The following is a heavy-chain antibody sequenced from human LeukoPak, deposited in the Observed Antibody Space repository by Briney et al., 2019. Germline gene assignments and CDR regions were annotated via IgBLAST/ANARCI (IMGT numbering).Heavy chain of an antibody. CDR1: GFTFSSYW. D-gene: IGHD3-10*01. CDR2: IKQDGSEK. V-gene: IGHV3-7*01. Sequence: GGSLRLSCAASGFTFSSYWMQWVRQAPGKGLEWVANIKQDGSEKYYAGSVKGRFTISRDNSKNTLYLQMNSLTTEDTAVYHCAKDQSILWFAFDYWGQGTLVTVSS. J-gene: IGHJ4*02. CDR3: AKDQSILWFAFDY.